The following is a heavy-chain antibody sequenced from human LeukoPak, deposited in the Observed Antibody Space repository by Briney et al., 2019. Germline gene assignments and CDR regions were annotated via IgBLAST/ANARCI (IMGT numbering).Heavy chain of an antibody. D-gene: IGHD3-3*01. J-gene: IGHJ4*02. Sequence: SESLSLTCAVAGSSISSNDDYWGWIRQPPGKGLEWIGSIYYGGYTYYNPSLKSRVTISVDTSKNQFSLKLSSVTAADTAIYYCQSRFLEWLLDYWGQGTLVTVSS. V-gene: IGHV4-39*01. CDR3: QSRFLEWLLDY. CDR2: IYYGGYT. CDR1: GSSISSNDDY.